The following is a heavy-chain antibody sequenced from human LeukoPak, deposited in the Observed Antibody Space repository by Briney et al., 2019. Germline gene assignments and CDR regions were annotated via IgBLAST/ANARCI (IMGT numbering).Heavy chain of an antibody. CDR1: GGSISSYY. CDR3: ARGKAYSGTYYFDS. Sequence: SETQSLTCTISGGSISSYYWSWIRQPPGKGLEWIGYVYYSGTTNYSPSLKSRVIISVDTFKDQFSLKLTSVTAADTAVYYCARGKAYSGTYYFDSWGQGPLVTVSS. V-gene: IGHV4-59*01. J-gene: IGHJ4*02. CDR2: VYYSGTT. D-gene: IGHD5-12*01.